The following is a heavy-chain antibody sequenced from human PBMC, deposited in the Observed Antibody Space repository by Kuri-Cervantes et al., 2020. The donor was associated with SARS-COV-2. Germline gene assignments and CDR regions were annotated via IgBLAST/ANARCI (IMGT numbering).Heavy chain of an antibody. J-gene: IGHJ4*02. V-gene: IGHV4-59*12. D-gene: IGHD5-12*01. CDR1: GGSISSYY. CDR2: IYYSGST. Sequence: SETLSLTCTVSGGSISSYYWSWIRQPPGKGLEWIGYIYYSGSTNYNPSLKGRVTISVDTSKNQFSLKLSSVTAADTAVYYCAKDQVAWEYWGQGTLVTVSS. CDR3: AKDQVAWEY.